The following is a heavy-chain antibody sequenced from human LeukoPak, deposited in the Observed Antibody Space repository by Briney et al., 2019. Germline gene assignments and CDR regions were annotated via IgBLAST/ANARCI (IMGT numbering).Heavy chain of an antibody. D-gene: IGHD6-19*01. J-gene: IGHJ4*02. V-gene: IGHV4-59*01. CDR1: GDSISSYY. Sequence: PSETLSLTCTVSGDSISSYYWSWIRQPPGKGLEWIVYISYSGSTNYNPSLKSRVTISIDTDKNQFSLRLSSVTAADTAVYYCARDSSGWSPLFDCGGQGTLVTVSS. CDR2: ISYSGST. CDR3: ARDSSGWSPLFDC.